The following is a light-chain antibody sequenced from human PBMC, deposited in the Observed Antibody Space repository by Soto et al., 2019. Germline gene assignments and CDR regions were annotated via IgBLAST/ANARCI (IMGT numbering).Light chain of an antibody. J-gene: IGKJ4*02. Sequence: EIVMTQSPATLSVSLGERVTLSCRASQSVFSSLAWYQQKPGQAPRLLIYGAATRPIGIPARFSGSGSGTEFTLTISSLQSEDVAVYYWQQYHSWPAFGRGTRVEIK. V-gene: IGKV3-15*01. CDR3: QQYHSWPA. CDR1: QSVFSS. CDR2: GAA.